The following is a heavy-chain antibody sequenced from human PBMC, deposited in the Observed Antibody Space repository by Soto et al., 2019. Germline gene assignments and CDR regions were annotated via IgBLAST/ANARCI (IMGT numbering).Heavy chain of an antibody. Sequence: GSLRLSCAASGFTFSNAWMSWVRQAPGKGLEWVGRIKSKTDGGTTDYAAPVKGRFTISRDDSKNTLYLQMNSLKTEDTAVYYCLLTYYDFWSGYYTESWGQGTLVTVSS. J-gene: IGHJ5*02. V-gene: IGHV3-15*01. CDR3: LLTYYDFWSGYYTES. CDR2: IKSKTDGGTT. CDR1: GFTFSNAW. D-gene: IGHD3-3*01.